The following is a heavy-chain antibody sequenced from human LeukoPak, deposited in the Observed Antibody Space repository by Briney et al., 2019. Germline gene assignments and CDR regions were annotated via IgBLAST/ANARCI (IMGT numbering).Heavy chain of an antibody. CDR3: ARDNLREDYYMDV. J-gene: IGHJ6*03. Sequence: SETLSLTCTVSGGSISSSSYYWGWIRQPPGKGLEWIGSIYYSGSTNYNPSLKSRVTISVDTSKNQFSLKLSSVTAADTAVYYCARDNLREDYYMDVWGKGTTVTVSS. V-gene: IGHV4-39*07. D-gene: IGHD1-26*01. CDR2: IYYSGST. CDR1: GGSISSSSYY.